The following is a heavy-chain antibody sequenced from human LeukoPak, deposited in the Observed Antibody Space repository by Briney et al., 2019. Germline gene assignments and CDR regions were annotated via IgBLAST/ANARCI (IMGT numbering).Heavy chain of an antibody. CDR3: AREDTVVVVITTGVGAFDI. CDR1: GFTFSSYA. J-gene: IGHJ3*02. D-gene: IGHD3-22*01. V-gene: IGHV3-30-3*01. Sequence: GGSLRLSCAASGFTFSSYAMHWVRQAPGKGLEWAAVISYDGSNKYYADSVKGRFTISRDNSKNTLYLQMNSLRAEDTAVYYCAREDTVVVVITTGVGAFDIWGQGTMVTVSS. CDR2: ISYDGSNK.